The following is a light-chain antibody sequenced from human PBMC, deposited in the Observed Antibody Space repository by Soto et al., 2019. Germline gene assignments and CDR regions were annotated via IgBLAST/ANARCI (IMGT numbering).Light chain of an antibody. CDR3: GADHGSGSNFVVV. J-gene: IGLJ2*01. CDR1: SGYSNFK. Sequence: QPVLTQPPSASASLGASVTLTCTLSSGYSNFKVDWYQQRPGKGPRFVMRVGTGGIVGSKGDGIPDRFSALGSGLNRYLTIKNIEEEDESDYHCGADHGSGSNFVVVFGGGTKVTVL. CDR2: VGTGGIVG. V-gene: IGLV9-49*03.